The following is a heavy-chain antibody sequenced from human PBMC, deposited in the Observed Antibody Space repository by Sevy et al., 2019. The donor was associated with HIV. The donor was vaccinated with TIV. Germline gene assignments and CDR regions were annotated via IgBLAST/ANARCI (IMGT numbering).Heavy chain of an antibody. J-gene: IGHJ3*02. CDR3: ARDRYYYDSSGYYSGAFDI. CDR1: GFTFSSYA. Sequence: GGSLRLSCAASGFTFSSYAMHWFRQAPGKGLEWVAVISYDGSNKYYADSVKGRFTISRDNSKNTLYLQMNSLRAEDTAVYYCARDRYYYDSSGYYSGAFDIWGQGTMVTVSS. D-gene: IGHD3-22*01. V-gene: IGHV3-30-3*01. CDR2: ISYDGSNK.